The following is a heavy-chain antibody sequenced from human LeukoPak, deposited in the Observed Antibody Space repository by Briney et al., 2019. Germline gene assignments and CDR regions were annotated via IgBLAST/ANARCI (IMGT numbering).Heavy chain of an antibody. CDR3: TTDWIAVAGTDY. V-gene: IGHV3-15*01. Sequence: PGGSLRLSCAASGFTFSNAWMSWVRQAPGKGLEWVGRIKSKTDGGTTDYAAPVKGRFTISRDDSKNTLYLQMNSLKTEDTAVYYCTTDWIAVAGTDYWGQGTLVTVSS. J-gene: IGHJ4*02. CDR1: GFTFSNAW. D-gene: IGHD6-19*01. CDR2: IKSKTDGGTT.